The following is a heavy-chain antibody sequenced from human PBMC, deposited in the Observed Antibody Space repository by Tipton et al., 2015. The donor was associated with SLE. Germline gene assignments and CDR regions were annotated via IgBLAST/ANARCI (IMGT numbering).Heavy chain of an antibody. D-gene: IGHD6-25*01. J-gene: IGHJ4*02. V-gene: IGHV4-38-2*02. CDR2: FYHSANT. Sequence: TLSLTCIVSRYSISSGYYWGWMRQAPGKELEWIGSFYHSANTYYNPSLTSRVTISIDTSKKQFSLKLTSVTAADTAIYYCARLQNSSGGSIFDSWGQGTLVTVSS. CDR1: RYSISSGYY. CDR3: ARLQNSSGGSIFDS.